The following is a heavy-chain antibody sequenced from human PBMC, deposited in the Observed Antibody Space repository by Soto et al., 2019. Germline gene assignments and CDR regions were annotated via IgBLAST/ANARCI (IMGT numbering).Heavy chain of an antibody. V-gene: IGHV3-23*01. CDR1: GGPFSNYD. CDR3: AKDRQPDGIWTFDY. J-gene: IGHJ4*02. Sequence: GGSLRLSCTASGGPFSNYDMTWVRQAPGKGLDWVSTISGSGARTYYADSVRGRFTISRDNSKSTVYLQMNSLRVEDTAVYYCAKDRQPDGIWTFDYWGQGTLVTVSS. D-gene: IGHD3-9*01. CDR2: ISGSGART.